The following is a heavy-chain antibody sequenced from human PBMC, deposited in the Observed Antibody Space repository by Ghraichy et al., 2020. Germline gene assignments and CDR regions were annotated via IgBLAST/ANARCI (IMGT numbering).Heavy chain of an antibody. CDR1: GFIVSSNY. J-gene: IGHJ6*02. CDR3: ARDGINYYGSGTNGMDV. Sequence: GGSLRLSCAASGFIVSSNYMNWVRQAPGKGLEWVSIIYPGGSTYYTDSVKGRFTISRDNSKNTLYLQMNSLRGEDTAVYYCARDGINYYGSGTNGMDVWGQGTTVTVSS. V-gene: IGHV3-53*01. D-gene: IGHD3-10*01. CDR2: IYPGGST.